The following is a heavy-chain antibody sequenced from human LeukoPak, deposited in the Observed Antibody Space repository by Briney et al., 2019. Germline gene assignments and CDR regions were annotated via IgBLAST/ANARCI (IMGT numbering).Heavy chain of an antibody. CDR3: ARDRVGMDV. Sequence: SETLSLTCTVSGGSISSHYWGWIRQPPGKGLEWIGYIYYSGSTNYNPSLKSRVTISVDTSKNQFSLKLSSVTAADTAVYYCARDRVGMDVWGKGTTVTVSS. D-gene: IGHD1-26*01. J-gene: IGHJ6*03. CDR2: IYYSGST. V-gene: IGHV4-59*11. CDR1: GGSISSHY.